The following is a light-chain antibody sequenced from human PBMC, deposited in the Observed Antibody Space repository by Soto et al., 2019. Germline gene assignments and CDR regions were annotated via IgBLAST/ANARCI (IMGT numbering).Light chain of an antibody. CDR1: QSVSSY. V-gene: IGKV3-11*01. Sequence: EIVLTQSPATLSLSPGERATLSCRASQSVSSYLAWYQQKPDQAPRLLIYDASNRATGIPARFSGSGSGTDFTLTISSLEPEDFAVYYCQQRSNWPPATFGQGTKVEIK. J-gene: IGKJ1*01. CDR2: DAS. CDR3: QQRSNWPPAT.